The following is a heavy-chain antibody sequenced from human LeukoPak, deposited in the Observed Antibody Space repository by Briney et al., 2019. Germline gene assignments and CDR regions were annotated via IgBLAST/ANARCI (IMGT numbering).Heavy chain of an antibody. CDR1: GFTFSSYG. CDR2: IWYDGSNK. V-gene: IGHV3-33*06. J-gene: IGHJ6*02. D-gene: IGHD3-22*01. CDR3: AKIVKGYYGMDV. Sequence: GGSLRLSCAASGFTFSSYGMHWVRQAPGKGLECVAVIWYDGSNKYYADSVKGRFTISRDNSKNTLYLQMNSLRAEDTAVYYCAKIVKGYYGMDVWGQGTTVTVSS.